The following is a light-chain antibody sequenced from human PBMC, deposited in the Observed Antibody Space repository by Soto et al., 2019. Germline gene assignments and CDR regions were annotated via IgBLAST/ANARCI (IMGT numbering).Light chain of an antibody. CDR1: SSDVGSYNH. CDR3: CSYAGSSYV. V-gene: IGLV2-11*01. CDR2: DVS. J-gene: IGLJ1*01. Sequence: QSALTQSASVSGSPGQSITISCTGTSSDVGSYNHVSWYQQHPGKAPKLMIYDVSKRPSGVPDRFSGSKSGNTASLTISGLQAEDEADYYCCSYAGSSYVFGTGTKVTVL.